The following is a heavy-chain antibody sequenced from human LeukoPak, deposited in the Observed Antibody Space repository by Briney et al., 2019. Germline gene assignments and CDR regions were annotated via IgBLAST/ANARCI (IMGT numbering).Heavy chain of an antibody. CDR3: AKDLMDYYDSSGCFFDY. CDR2: ISGSGGST. J-gene: IGHJ4*02. CDR1: GFTFSSYA. D-gene: IGHD3-22*01. Sequence: GGSLRLSCAASGFTFSSYAMSWVRQAPGKGLEWVSAISGSGGSTYYADSVKGRFTISRDNSKNTLYLQMNSLRAEDTAVYYCAKDLMDYYDSSGCFFDYWGQGTLVTVSS. V-gene: IGHV3-23*01.